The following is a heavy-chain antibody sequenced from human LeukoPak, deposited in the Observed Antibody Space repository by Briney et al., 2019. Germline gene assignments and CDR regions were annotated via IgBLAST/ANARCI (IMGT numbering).Heavy chain of an antibody. V-gene: IGHV3-48*03. CDR1: GFTFSSYE. CDR2: ISESGSAI. J-gene: IGHJ5*02. Sequence: GGSQRLSCAASGFTFSSYEMNWVRLAPGKGLEWVSYISESGSAIYYADSVKGRFTISRDNAKNSLYLQMNSLRAEDTAVYYCARDQYNYGYVSWFDPWGQGTLVTVSS. CDR3: ARDQYNYGYVSWFDP. D-gene: IGHD5-18*01.